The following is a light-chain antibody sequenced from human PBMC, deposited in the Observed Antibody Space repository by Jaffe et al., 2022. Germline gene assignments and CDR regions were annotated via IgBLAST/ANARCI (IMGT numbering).Light chain of an antibody. CDR2: DAS. J-gene: IGKJ4*01. Sequence: EIVLTQSPGTLSLSPGDRATLSCRASQSVINNNLAWYQQRPGLAPRLLIYDASNRLTDVPDRFSGSGSGTDFTLTIYGLEPEDFAVYYCHNYGTSPLTFGGGTKVE. CDR3: HNYGTSPLT. V-gene: IGKV3-20*01. CDR1: QSVINNN.